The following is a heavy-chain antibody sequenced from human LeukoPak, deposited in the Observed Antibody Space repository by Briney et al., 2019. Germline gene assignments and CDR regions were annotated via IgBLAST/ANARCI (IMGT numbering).Heavy chain of an antibody. CDR2: IYYSGST. D-gene: IGHD2-2*01. Sequence: SETLSLTCSVSGGSISNYYWSWIRQPPGKGLEWIGYIYYSGSTNYNPSLKSRVTISVDTSKNQFSLKLSSVTAADTAVYYCARHRRRDFSSQDAFDIWGQGTMVTVSS. CDR3: ARHRRRDFSSQDAFDI. V-gene: IGHV4-59*08. J-gene: IGHJ3*02. CDR1: GGSISNYY.